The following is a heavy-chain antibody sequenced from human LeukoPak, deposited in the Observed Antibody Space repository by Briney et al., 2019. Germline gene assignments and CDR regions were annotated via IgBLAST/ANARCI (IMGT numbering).Heavy chain of an antibody. Sequence: GGSLRLSCAGSGFSFKNYWMSWVRHAPGQGLEWVANIKQDGSEKYYVDSVKGRFTISRDNAKNSLYLQMNSLRAEDTAVYYCVREARESGGFDYWGQGTLVTVSS. CDR1: GFSFKNYW. V-gene: IGHV3-7*01. D-gene: IGHD2-15*01. J-gene: IGHJ4*02. CDR3: VREARESGGFDY. CDR2: IKQDGSEK.